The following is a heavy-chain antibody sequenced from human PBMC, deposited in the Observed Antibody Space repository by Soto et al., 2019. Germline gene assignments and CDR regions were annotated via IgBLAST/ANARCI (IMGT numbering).Heavy chain of an antibody. Sequence: WIRQSPSSGLEWLGRTYFRYKWYNDYAVSVKSRIIINPDTSNNQFSLQLNSVTTEDTAVYFCAKGDNLGPKTGYAFDPWGQGIMVTVSX. D-gene: IGHD5-12*01. V-gene: IGHV6-1*01. CDR3: AKGDNLGPKTGYAFDP. CDR2: TYFRYKWYN. J-gene: IGHJ5*02.